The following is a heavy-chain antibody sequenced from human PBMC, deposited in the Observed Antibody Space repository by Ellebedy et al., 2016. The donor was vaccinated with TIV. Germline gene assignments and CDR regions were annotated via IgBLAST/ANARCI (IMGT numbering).Heavy chain of an antibody. CDR3: ARGGNYYTSSGDYRYYFDY. CDR1: GYTFTSFG. D-gene: IGHD2-21*02. V-gene: IGHV1-18*01. J-gene: IGHJ4*02. CDR2: ISWYNGNT. Sequence: AASVKVSCKASGYTFTSFGIIWVRQAPGQGLEWMGWISWYNGNTNYGQTFQGRLTMTTDTSTSTAYMELRSLRPDDTAVYFCARGGNYYTSSGDYRYYFDYWGQGTLVTVSS.